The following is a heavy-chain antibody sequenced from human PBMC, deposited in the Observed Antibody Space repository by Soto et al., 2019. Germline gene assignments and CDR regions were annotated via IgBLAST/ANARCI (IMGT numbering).Heavy chain of an antibody. CDR2: INPSGGST. J-gene: IGHJ6*02. CDR3: AREGVAPYYYYGMDV. CDR1: GYTFTSYY. V-gene: IGHV1-46*01. Sequence: EASVKVSCKASGYTFTSYYMHWVRQAPGQGLEWMGIINPSGGSTSYAQKFQGRVTMTTDTSTSTVHMEVRSLRSDDTAVYYCAREGVAPYYYYGMDVWGQGTPVTVSS. D-gene: IGHD5-12*01.